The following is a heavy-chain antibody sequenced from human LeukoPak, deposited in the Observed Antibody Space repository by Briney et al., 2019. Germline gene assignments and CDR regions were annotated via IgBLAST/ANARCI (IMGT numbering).Heavy chain of an antibody. CDR1: GSSISSYY. Sequence: PSETLSLTCTVSGSSISSYYWSWIRQPPGKGLEWIGYISYSGSTNYNPSLKSRVTISVDMSKSQFSLKLSSVTAADTAVYYCARGRGITIFGVVIHYNWFDPWGQGTLVTVSS. J-gene: IGHJ5*02. CDR3: ARGRGITIFGVVIHYNWFDP. V-gene: IGHV4-59*01. D-gene: IGHD3-3*01. CDR2: ISYSGST.